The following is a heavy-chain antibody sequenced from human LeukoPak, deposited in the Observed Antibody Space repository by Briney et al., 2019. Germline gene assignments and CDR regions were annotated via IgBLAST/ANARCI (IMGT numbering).Heavy chain of an antibody. D-gene: IGHD6-13*01. CDR2: ISGSGGST. CDR1: GFTFSSYA. CDR3: ARSPGPGIAAAGPFDY. Sequence: SGGSLRLSCAASGFTFSSYAMSWVRQAPGKGLEWVSAISGSGGSTYYADSVKGRFTISRDNSKNTLYLQMNSLRAEDTAVYYCARSPGPGIAAAGPFDYWGQGTLVTVSS. J-gene: IGHJ4*02. V-gene: IGHV3-23*01.